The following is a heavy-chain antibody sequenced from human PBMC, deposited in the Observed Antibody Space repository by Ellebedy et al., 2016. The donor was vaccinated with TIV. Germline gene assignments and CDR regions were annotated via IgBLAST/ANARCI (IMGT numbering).Heavy chain of an antibody. V-gene: IGHV5-10-1*01. J-gene: IGHJ3*02. CDR1: GYSFASQW. D-gene: IGHD2/OR15-2a*01. CDR3: ARLVLRTTSTRGDVVDI. CDR2: IDPGDSYI. Sequence: GESLKISCQGSGYSFASQWISWVRQVPGKGLGWVGRIDPGDSYINYSPPFHGHVTFSTDKSISTAYLQWGSLKASDTAMYYCARLVLRTTSTRGDVVDIWGQGTMVTVSS.